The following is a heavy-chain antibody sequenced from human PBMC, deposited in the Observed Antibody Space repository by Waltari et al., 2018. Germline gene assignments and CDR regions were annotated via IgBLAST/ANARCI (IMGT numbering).Heavy chain of an antibody. CDR1: GGSVSSYY. D-gene: IGHD4-4*01. CDR3: ASRYSNYYYYYMDI. J-gene: IGHJ6*03. V-gene: IGHV4-59*02. Sequence: QLQLHESGPGLLKPSESLSLTCTVSGGSVSSYYWSWTRQPPGKGLEWIGYIFNSGTTKYNPSLDGRVTISVDTSRNQFSLELSSVTAADTAVYYCASRYSNYYYYYMDIWGKGTTVTVSS. CDR2: IFNSGTT.